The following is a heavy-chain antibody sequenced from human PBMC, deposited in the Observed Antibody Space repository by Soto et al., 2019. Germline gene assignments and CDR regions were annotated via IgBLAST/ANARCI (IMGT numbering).Heavy chain of an antibody. CDR2: VKGKTDGGTT. CDR3: TTTDNSGGRVPFDY. CDR1: GFIFTDAW. D-gene: IGHD1-1*01. V-gene: IGHV3-15*07. J-gene: IGHJ4*02. Sequence: EVQLVESGGGLVKPGGSLTLSCAASGFIFTDAWMNWVRQAPGKGLEWVGHVKGKTDGGTTAYAAPVKGRFTISRDDAKTTLYLQMNSLKTEDTGVYYCTTTDNSGGRVPFDYWGQGTMVTVS.